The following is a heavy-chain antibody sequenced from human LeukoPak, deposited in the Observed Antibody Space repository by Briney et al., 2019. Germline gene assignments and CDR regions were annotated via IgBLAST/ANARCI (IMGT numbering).Heavy chain of an antibody. V-gene: IGHV3-23*01. CDR1: GFTFSTYG. D-gene: IGHD6-13*01. CDR3: AKDSPIGTWYSVISY. J-gene: IGHJ4*02. CDR2: ISGSGGTT. Sequence: QSGGSLRLSCAASGFTFSTYGMNWVRQAPGKGLEWVSGISGSGGTTYYADSVKGRFTISRDNSKNTVYLQMNSLGAEDTAVYYCAKDSPIGTWYSVISYWGQGTLVTVSS.